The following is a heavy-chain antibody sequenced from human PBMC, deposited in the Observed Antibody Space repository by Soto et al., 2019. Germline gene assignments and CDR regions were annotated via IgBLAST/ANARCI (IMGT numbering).Heavy chain of an antibody. D-gene: IGHD5-12*01. CDR2: IIPIFGTA. J-gene: IGHJ4*02. CDR3: ASLSDYDFGATHHPDY. CDR1: GGTFSSYA. V-gene: IGHV1-69*01. Sequence: QVQLVQSGAEVKKPGSSVKVSCKASGGTFSSYAISWVRQAPGQGLEWMGGIIPIFGTANYAQKFQGRVTITADESTSTAYMELSSLRYEDTAVYYCASLSDYDFGATHHPDYWGQGTLVTVSS.